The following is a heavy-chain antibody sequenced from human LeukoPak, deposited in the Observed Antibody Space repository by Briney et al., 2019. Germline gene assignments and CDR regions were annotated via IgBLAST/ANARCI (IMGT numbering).Heavy chain of an antibody. J-gene: IGHJ6*03. CDR2: IYYSGST. CDR1: GGSISSSSYY. V-gene: IGHV4-61*01. D-gene: IGHD4-17*01. CDR3: ASSREGDDYGDYGAETGGYYYYYMDV. Sequence: SETLSLTCTVSGGSISSSSYYWSWIRQPPGKGLEWIGYIYYSGSTNYNPSLKSRVTISVDTSKNQFSLKLSSVTAADTAVYYCASSREGDDYGDYGAETGGYYYYYMDVWGKGTTVTVPS.